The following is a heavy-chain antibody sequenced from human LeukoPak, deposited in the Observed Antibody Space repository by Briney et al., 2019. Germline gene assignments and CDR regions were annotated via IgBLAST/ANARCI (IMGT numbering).Heavy chain of an antibody. CDR1: GFSFASYS. CDR2: ISDSGGNV. Sequence: GGSLRLSCAASGFSFASYSMSWVRQAPGKGLQWVSAISDSGGNVDYADSVRGRFTIFRDNSKNTLYLQMNGLRVDDTAVYYCARDNFAFSSGWGQGTLVTVSS. CDR3: ARDNFAFSSG. V-gene: IGHV3-23*01. D-gene: IGHD6-19*01. J-gene: IGHJ4*02.